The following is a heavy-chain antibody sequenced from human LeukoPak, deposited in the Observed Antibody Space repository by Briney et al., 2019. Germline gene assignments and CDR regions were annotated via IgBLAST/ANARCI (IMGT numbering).Heavy chain of an antibody. CDR3: AKAEGSGNQPFDY. V-gene: IGHV3-23*01. CDR2: ISAGGGST. J-gene: IGHJ4*02. CDR1: GFGFSGYA. Sequence: GGSLRLSVAASGFGFSGYAMSWFGKAPGKGREWFSAISAGGGSTYYADSMKGRFTISRDNSKNTLYLQVNSLKAEDTAVYYCAKAEGSGNQPFDYWGQGILVTVSS. D-gene: IGHD3-10*01.